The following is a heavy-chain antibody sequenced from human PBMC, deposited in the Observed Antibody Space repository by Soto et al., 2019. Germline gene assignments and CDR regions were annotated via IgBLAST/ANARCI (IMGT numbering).Heavy chain of an antibody. CDR2: ISGGGGST. CDR3: AKGPEYDILTGCDY. D-gene: IGHD3-9*01. V-gene: IGHV3-23*01. Sequence: EVLLLESGGGFVQPGESLRLSCVASGFTFSLSAMSWVRQAPGRGLEWVSSISGGGGSTEYTDSVKGRFTISRDNSKDTVHLQMNSLRAEDTAVYYCAKGPEYDILTGCDYWGQGALVTVSS. CDR1: GFTFSLSA. J-gene: IGHJ4*02.